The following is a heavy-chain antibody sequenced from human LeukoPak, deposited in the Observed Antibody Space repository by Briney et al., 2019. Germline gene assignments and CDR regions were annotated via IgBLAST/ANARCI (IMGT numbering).Heavy chain of an antibody. CDR2: ISAYSGGT. D-gene: IGHD1-26*01. Sequence: ASVKVSCKASGYTFTSYGISWVRQAPGQGLEWMGWISAYSGGTNYAQKFQGRVTMTRDTSISTAYMELRSLRSDDTAVYYCARDIKRSRARWENLGFDPWGQGTLVTVSS. J-gene: IGHJ5*02. CDR1: GYTFTSYG. V-gene: IGHV1-18*01. CDR3: ARDIKRSRARWENLGFDP.